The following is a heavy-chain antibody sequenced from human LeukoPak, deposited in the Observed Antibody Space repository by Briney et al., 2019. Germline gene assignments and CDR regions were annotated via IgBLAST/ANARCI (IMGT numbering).Heavy chain of an antibody. CDR1: GVSISSGSYY. Sequence: SETLLLTCTVSGVSISSGSYYWSWIRQPAGKGLEWIGRVYTSGNTNYSPSLQSRVTISVDTSKNQFSLKLTSVTVADTAVYYCAAERDSLPLYRDDWGKGTTVTVSS. D-gene: IGHD3/OR15-3a*01. CDR3: AAERDSLPLYRDD. V-gene: IGHV4-61*02. CDR2: VYTSGNT. J-gene: IGHJ6*04.